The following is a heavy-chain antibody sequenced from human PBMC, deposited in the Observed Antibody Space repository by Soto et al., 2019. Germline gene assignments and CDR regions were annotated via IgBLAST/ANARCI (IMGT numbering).Heavy chain of an antibody. D-gene: IGHD6-6*01. CDR2: INPSGGST. J-gene: IGHJ6*03. V-gene: IGHV1-46*03. CDR1: GYTFTSYY. Sequence: ASVKVSCKASGYTFTSYYMHWVRQAPGQGLEWMGIINPSGGSTSYAQKFQGRVTMTRDTSTSTVYMELSSLRSEDTAVYYCARIGPQIDSSSSRYYYYYYYMDVWGKGTTVTGLL. CDR3: ARIGPQIDSSSSRYYYYYYYMDV.